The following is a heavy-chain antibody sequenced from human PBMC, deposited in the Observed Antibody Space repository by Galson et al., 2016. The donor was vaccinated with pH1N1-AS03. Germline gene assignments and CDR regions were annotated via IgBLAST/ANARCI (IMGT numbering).Heavy chain of an antibody. CDR3: ARYSSSADYFDY. D-gene: IGHD3-22*01. Sequence: ETLSLTCTVSGGSISGYFWSWIRQPPGKGLAWIGYIHYSGSTTYNPSLRSRVNISVDASMNQFSLKVNSVTPADTAVYYCARYSSSADYFDYWGQGTLVTVSS. CDR1: GGSISGYF. V-gene: IGHV4-59*01. CDR2: IHYSGST. J-gene: IGHJ4*02.